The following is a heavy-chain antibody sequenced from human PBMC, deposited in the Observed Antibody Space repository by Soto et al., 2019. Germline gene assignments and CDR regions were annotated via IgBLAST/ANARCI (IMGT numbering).Heavy chain of an antibody. V-gene: IGHV3-48*02. J-gene: IGHJ4*02. CDR3: ARLPKGSLVTA. CDR1: GFSFSDYS. CDR2: ISSSSDKT. Sequence: PRLSCIASGFSFSDYSMNWVRQAPGKGLQWVSYISSSSDKTYYADSVKGRFTVSRDNAKNALFLEMNSLRDDDTATYYCARLPKGSLVTAWGQGTRVTVSS. D-gene: IGHD2-21*02.